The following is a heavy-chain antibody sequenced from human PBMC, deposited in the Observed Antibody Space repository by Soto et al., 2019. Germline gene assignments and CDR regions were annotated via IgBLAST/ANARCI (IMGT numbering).Heavy chain of an antibody. CDR3: ARLICSSTSCKLFGPKYGMDV. CDR1: GYSFTSYG. Sequence: ASGKVFCKASGYSFTSYGISCVRQAPGQGHEWMGWISAYNSNTNYAQKLKGRVTMTTDTSTSTAYMELRSLRSDDTAVYYCARLICSSTSCKLFGPKYGMDVWGQGTTVTVSS. CDR2: ISAYNSNT. J-gene: IGHJ6*01. V-gene: IGHV1-18*01. D-gene: IGHD2-2*01.